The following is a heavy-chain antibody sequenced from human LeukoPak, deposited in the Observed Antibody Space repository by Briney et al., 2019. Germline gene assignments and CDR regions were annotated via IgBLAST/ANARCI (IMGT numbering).Heavy chain of an antibody. CDR2: IKQDGSEK. V-gene: IGHV3-7*03. Sequence: QTGGSLRLSCAASGFTFTNYAMTWVRQAPGKGLEWVANIKQDGSEKYYVDSVKGRFTISRDNAKNSLYLQMNSLRAEDTAVYYCAREKDSYCSGGSCYTQRYGMDVWGQGTTVTVSS. CDR1: GFTFTNYA. CDR3: AREKDSYCSGGSCYTQRYGMDV. D-gene: IGHD2-15*01. J-gene: IGHJ6*02.